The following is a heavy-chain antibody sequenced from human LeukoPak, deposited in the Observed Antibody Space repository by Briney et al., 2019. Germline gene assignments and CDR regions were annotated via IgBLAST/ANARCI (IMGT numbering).Heavy chain of an antibody. J-gene: IGHJ4*02. CDR1: GGSINNYY. CDR2: NYYSGST. D-gene: IGHD5-18*01. V-gene: IGHV4-59*08. CDR3: ARQTAKNVDTARFDY. Sequence: SETLSLTCTISGGSINNYYWSWIRQPPGKGLEWIGYNYYSGSTNYNPSLNSRVNISLDTSKNQFSLRLSSVTAADTAVYYCARQTAKNVDTARFDYWGQGTLVTVSS.